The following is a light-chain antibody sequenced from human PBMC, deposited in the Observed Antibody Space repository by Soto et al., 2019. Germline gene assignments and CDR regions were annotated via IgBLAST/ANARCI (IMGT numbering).Light chain of an antibody. V-gene: IGKV1-39*01. CDR2: AAS. CDR1: QSISSY. CDR3: QQSYSTPT. J-gene: IGKJ1*01. Sequence: DILMTQSPSSLCASVGERATLTCLARQSISSYLNWYQQKPGKAPKLLIYAASSLQSGVPSRFSGSGSGTDFPLTISSLQHEDFATYYCQQSYSTPTFGQGTKVDI.